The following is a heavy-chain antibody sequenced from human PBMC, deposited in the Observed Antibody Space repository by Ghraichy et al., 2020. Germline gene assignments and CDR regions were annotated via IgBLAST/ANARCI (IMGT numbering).Heavy chain of an antibody. V-gene: IGHV3-53*04. CDR1: GFTVSSNY. CDR3: ARGFITMVRGSPFDY. Sequence: SCAASGFTVSSNYMSWVRQAPGKGLEWVSVIYSGGSTYYADSVKGRFTISRHNSKNTLYLQMNSLRAEDTAVYYCARGFITMVRGSPFDYWGQGTLVTVSS. CDR2: IYSGGST. J-gene: IGHJ4*02. D-gene: IGHD3-10*01.